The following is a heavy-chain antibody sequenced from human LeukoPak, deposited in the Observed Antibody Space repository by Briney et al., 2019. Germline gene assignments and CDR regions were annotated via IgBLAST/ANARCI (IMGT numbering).Heavy chain of an antibody. CDR3: VKDIESYYYGMDV. CDR1: RFTFRDYA. V-gene: IGHV3-9*01. Sequence: GGSLRLSCAASRFTFRDYAMHWVRQVPGKGLEWVSGISWNGGTIGYADSVKGRFTISRDNGKNSLYLQMNSLRAEDTALYYCVKDIESYYYGMDVWGQGTTVTVSS. J-gene: IGHJ6*02. CDR2: ISWNGGTI.